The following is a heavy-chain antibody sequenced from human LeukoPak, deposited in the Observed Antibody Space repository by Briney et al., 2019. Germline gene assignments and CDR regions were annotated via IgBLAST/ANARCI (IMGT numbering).Heavy chain of an antibody. J-gene: IGHJ2*01. D-gene: IGHD3-3*01. Sequence: SETLSLTCTVSGGSISSYYWSWIRQPPVKGLEWIGEINHSGSTNYNPSLKSRVTISVDTSKNQFSLKLSSVTAADTAVYYCARQDYDFWSGYYIGPGYFDLWGRGTLVTVSS. CDR1: GGSISSYY. CDR3: ARQDYDFWSGYYIGPGYFDL. V-gene: IGHV4-59*08. CDR2: INHSGST.